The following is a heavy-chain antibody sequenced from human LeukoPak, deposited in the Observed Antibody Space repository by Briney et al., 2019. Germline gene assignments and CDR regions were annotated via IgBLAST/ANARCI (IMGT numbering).Heavy chain of an antibody. Sequence: SETLSLTCTVSGGSISSYYWSWIRQPPGKGLEWIGYIYYSGSTNYNPSLKSRVTISVDTSKNQFSLKLSPVTAADTAVYYCASHPVQLERRSWFDPWGQGTLVTVSS. J-gene: IGHJ5*02. CDR3: ASHPVQLERRSWFDP. CDR1: GGSISSYY. D-gene: IGHD1-1*01. CDR2: IYYSGST. V-gene: IGHV4-59*08.